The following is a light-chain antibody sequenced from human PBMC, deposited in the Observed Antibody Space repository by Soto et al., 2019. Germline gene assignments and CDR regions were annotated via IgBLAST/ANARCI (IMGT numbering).Light chain of an antibody. V-gene: IGKV1-27*01. CDR2: AAS. J-gene: IGKJ1*01. CDR1: QGISNY. CDR3: QKYDRVPWT. Sequence: DIQMTQSPSSLSASVVDRVTITCRASQGISNYLAWYQQKPGRDPTFLIYAASTLRSGVPSRFSGSGSGTDFTLTISSLQPEDVATYYCQKYDRVPWTFGQGTKVEIK.